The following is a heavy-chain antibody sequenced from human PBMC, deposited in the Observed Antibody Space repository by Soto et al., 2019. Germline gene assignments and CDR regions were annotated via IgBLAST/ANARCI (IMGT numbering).Heavy chain of an antibody. V-gene: IGHV5-10-1*01. CDR1: GYSFAGFW. CDR3: ARQIYDSDTGPNFQYYFDS. D-gene: IGHD3-22*01. J-gene: IGHJ4*02. Sequence: GESLKISCKGSGYSFAGFWITWVRQKPGKGLEWMGRIDPSDSQTYYSPSFRGHVTISVTKSITTVFLQWSSLRASDTAMYYCARQIYDSDTGPNFQYYFDSWGQGTPVTVSS. CDR2: IDPSDSQT.